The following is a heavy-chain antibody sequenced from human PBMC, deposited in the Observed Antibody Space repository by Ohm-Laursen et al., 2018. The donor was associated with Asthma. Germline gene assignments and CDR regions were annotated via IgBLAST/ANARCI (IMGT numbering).Heavy chain of an antibody. CDR2: ISTASTFI. CDR1: GYTFSRYS. V-gene: IGHV3-21*01. D-gene: IGHD1-26*01. J-gene: IGHJ1*01. CDR3: ARIGPEWELTGRKYSLHH. Sequence: SLRLSCAASGYTFSRYSIHWVRQVPGKGLEWVASISTASTFIYYADSVRGRFTTSRDNAKNSVYLQMNSLRAEDTALYYFARIGPEWELTGRKYSLHHWGQGTQVTASS.